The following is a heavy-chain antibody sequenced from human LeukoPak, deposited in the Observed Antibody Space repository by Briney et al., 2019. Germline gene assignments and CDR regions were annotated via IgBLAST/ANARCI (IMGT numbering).Heavy chain of an antibody. D-gene: IGHD1-26*01. CDR2: IYYSGST. V-gene: IGHV4-39*01. Sequence: SETLSLTCTVSGGSISSSSYYWGWIRQPPGKGLEWIGSIYYSGSTYYNPSLKSRVTISVDTSKNQFSLKLSSVTAADTAVYYCARLGGGSSYPLWGQGTLVTVSS. J-gene: IGHJ4*02. CDR1: GGSISSSSYY. CDR3: ARLGGGSSYPL.